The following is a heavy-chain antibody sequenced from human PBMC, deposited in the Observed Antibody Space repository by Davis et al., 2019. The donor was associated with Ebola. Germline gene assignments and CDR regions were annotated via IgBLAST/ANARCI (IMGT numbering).Heavy chain of an antibody. CDR3: TSSDSSLP. J-gene: IGHJ6*04. CDR1: GFTFSSYS. CDR2: IRSKANSYAT. D-gene: IGHD6-6*01. V-gene: IGHV3-73*01. Sequence: GESLKISCAASGFTFSSYSMNWVRQASGKGLEWVGRIRSKANSYATAYAASVKGRFTISRDDSKNTAYLQMNSLKTEDTAVYYCTSSDSSLPWGKGTTVTVSS.